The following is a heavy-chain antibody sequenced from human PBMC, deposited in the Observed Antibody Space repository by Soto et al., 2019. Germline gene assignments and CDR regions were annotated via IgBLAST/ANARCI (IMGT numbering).Heavy chain of an antibody. D-gene: IGHD5-18*01. CDR3: ARDPGPGGVYSYGPNCYGMAV. CDR2: INPSGGST. Sequence: GASVNVSCKASGYTFTSYYMHWVRQAPGQGLEWMGIINPSGGSTSYAQKFQGRVTMTRDTSTSTVYMELSSLRSEDTAVYYCARDPGPGGVYSYGPNCYGMAVWGQGTTVTVSS. J-gene: IGHJ6*02. CDR1: GYTFTSYY. V-gene: IGHV1-46*01.